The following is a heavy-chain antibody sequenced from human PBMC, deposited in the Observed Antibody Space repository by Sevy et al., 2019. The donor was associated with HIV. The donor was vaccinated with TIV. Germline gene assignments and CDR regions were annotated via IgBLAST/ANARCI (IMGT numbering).Heavy chain of an antibody. CDR3: ARESSGWYGFDY. V-gene: IGHV3-21*01. CDR1: GFTFSSYS. Sequence: GGSLRLSCAASGFTFSSYSMNWVRQAPGKGLEWVSSISSSSSYIYYADSVKGRFTISRDNAKNSLYLQMNSLRAEDTAVYYCARESSGWYGFDYWGQGTLVNVSS. D-gene: IGHD6-19*01. CDR2: ISSSSSYI. J-gene: IGHJ4*02.